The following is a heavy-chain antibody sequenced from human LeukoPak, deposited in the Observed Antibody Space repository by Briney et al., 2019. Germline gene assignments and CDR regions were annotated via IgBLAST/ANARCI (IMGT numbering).Heavy chain of an antibody. CDR2: IRSSGSTI. Sequence: GGSLRLSCAASGFTFSSYEMNWVRQAPGKGREWVSYIRSSGSTIYYADSVKGRFTISRDNAKNSLYLQMNSLRAEDTAVYYCARDRPGLLTGYSPRTLLNWGQGTLVTVSS. CDR3: ARDRPGLLTGYSPRTLLN. J-gene: IGHJ4*02. CDR1: GFTFSSYE. V-gene: IGHV3-48*03. D-gene: IGHD3-9*01.